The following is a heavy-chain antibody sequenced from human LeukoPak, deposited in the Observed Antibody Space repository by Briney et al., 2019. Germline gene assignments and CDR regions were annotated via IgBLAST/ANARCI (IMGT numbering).Heavy chain of an antibody. D-gene: IGHD6-13*01. Sequence: PGGSLRLSCAASGFTFDDYAMHWVRQAPGKGLEWVSGISWDSDSKDYADSVKGRFIISRDNAKNSLYLQMNSLRAEDTALYYCAKTSSTSGGYYIDYRGQGTPVTVSS. V-gene: IGHV3-9*01. CDR2: ISWDSDSK. CDR3: AKTSSTSGGYYIDY. J-gene: IGHJ4*02. CDR1: GFTFDDYA.